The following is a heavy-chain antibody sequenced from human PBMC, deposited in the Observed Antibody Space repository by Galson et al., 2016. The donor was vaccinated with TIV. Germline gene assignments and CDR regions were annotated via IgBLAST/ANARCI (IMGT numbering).Heavy chain of an antibody. CDR2: SRSNTDGGTT. CDR3: ATGYYLASGTDPLVGYKGMDV. D-gene: IGHD3-10*01. Sequence: LRLSCAASGFTFSNARMNWVRQAPGKGLEWVGRSRSNTDGGTTEYAAPVKGRFIVSRDDSRNTLFLDMNSLKTDDTALYFCATGYYLASGTDPLVGYKGMDVWGQGTTVTVSS. V-gene: IGHV3-15*01. J-gene: IGHJ6*02. CDR1: GFTFSNAR.